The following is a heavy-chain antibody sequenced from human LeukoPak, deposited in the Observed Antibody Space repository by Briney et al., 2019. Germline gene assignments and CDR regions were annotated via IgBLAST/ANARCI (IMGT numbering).Heavy chain of an antibody. CDR3: ARGDDYGDYEERNWFDP. Sequence: SVKVSCKSSTYTFTQYRINWVRQAPGQGLEWMGGIIPIFGTANYAQKFQGRVTITADESTSTAYMELSSLRSEDTAVYYCARGDDYGDYEERNWFDPWGQGTLVTVSS. V-gene: IGHV1-69*13. D-gene: IGHD4-17*01. CDR1: TYTFTQYR. CDR2: IIPIFGTA. J-gene: IGHJ5*02.